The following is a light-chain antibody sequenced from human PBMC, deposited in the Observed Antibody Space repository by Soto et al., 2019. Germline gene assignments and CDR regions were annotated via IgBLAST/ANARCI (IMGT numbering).Light chain of an antibody. Sequence: DIQMAQSRSSVSASVGERVSITWRASQGISNYLAWYQQKPGKVPKLLIYAASTLQSGVPSRFSGSGSGTDFTLTSSSRQPEDAASYYCQKYNRAPLTFGGGTKVDIK. CDR3: QKYNRAPLT. CDR2: AAS. J-gene: IGKJ4*01. V-gene: IGKV1-27*01. CDR1: QGISNY.